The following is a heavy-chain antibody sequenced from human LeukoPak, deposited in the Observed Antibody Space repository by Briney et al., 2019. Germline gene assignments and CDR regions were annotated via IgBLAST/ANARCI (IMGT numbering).Heavy chain of an antibody. Sequence: PGGSLRLSCAASGFIFSNYWMHWVRQAPGKGLVWVSRINSYGSSTSYADSVKGRSTISRDNAKNTLYLQMNSLRAEDTAVYYCATFPSGSWSVYWGQGTLVTVSS. D-gene: IGHD1-26*01. CDR3: ATFPSGSWSVY. CDR2: INSYGSST. CDR1: GFIFSNYW. J-gene: IGHJ4*02. V-gene: IGHV3-74*01.